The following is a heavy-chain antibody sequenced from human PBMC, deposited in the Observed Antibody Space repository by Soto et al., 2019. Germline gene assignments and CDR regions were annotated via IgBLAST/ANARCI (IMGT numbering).Heavy chain of an antibody. D-gene: IGHD3-10*01. Sequence: QITLKESGPPLVKPTQTLTLTCTFSGFSLSTSGVGVGWIRQPPGKALEWLALIYWDDDKRYSPSLKSRLTITKDTSKNQVVLTMTNMDPVDTATYYCAHSGRFGESFYYYYYMDVWGKGTTVTVSS. CDR2: IYWDDDK. CDR1: GFSLSTSGVG. CDR3: AHSGRFGESFYYYYYMDV. V-gene: IGHV2-5*02. J-gene: IGHJ6*03.